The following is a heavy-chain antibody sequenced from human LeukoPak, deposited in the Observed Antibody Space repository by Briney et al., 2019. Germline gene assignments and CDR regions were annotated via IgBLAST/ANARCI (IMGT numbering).Heavy chain of an antibody. V-gene: IGHV3-20*04. Sequence: GGSLRLSCEASGFSFDDYGMSWVRQSTGKGLEWVSAITNWNGGSTGYADSVRGRFTISRDNAKNSLYLQMNSLRAEDTALYYCARCSRTSTDCYSAFDIWGQGTMVTVSS. D-gene: IGHD2-2*02. CDR1: GFSFDDYG. CDR3: ARCSRTSTDCYSAFDI. CDR2: ITNWNGGST. J-gene: IGHJ3*02.